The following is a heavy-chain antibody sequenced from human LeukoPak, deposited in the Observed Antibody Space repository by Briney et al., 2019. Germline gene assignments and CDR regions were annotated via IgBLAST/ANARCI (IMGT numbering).Heavy chain of an antibody. CDR3: ARLRIAAAGTSTKIRDY. CDR1: GGSFSGYY. V-gene: IGHV4-34*01. D-gene: IGHD6-13*01. CDR2: INHSGST. Sequence: SETLSLTCAVYGGSFSGYYWRWIRQPPGKGLEWIGEINHSGSTNYNTSLKSRVTRSVATSRNQFSLTLSSVTAADTAVYYCARLRIAAAGTSTKIRDYWGQGTLVTVSS. J-gene: IGHJ4*02.